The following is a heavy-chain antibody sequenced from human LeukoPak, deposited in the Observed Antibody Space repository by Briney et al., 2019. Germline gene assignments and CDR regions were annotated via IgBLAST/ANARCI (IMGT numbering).Heavy chain of an antibody. Sequence: ASVKVSCKASGYTFTSYGISWVRQAPGQGLEWMGWISAYNGNTNYAQKLQGRVTMTRDTSTSTVYMELSSLRSEDTAVYYCARAKGSSGPAHYYYMDAWGKGTTVTISS. J-gene: IGHJ6*03. CDR3: ARAKGSSGPAHYYYMDA. CDR1: GYTFTSYG. CDR2: ISAYNGNT. V-gene: IGHV1-18*01. D-gene: IGHD6-19*01.